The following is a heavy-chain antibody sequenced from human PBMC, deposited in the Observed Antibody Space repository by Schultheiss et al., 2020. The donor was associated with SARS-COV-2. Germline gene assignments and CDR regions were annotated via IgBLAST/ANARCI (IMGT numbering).Heavy chain of an antibody. CDR3: ARDTYYYDSSGLRDHWFDP. D-gene: IGHD3-22*01. CDR2: LSYSGST. V-gene: IGHV4-39*07. CDR1: GDSISSSGYF. Sequence: SETLSLTCTVSGDSISSSGYFWGWIRQPPGKGLEWIGSLSYSGSTSYNPSLKSRVTISVDRSKNQFSLKLSSVTAADTAVYYCARDTYYYDSSGLRDHWFDPWGQGTLVTVSS. J-gene: IGHJ5*02.